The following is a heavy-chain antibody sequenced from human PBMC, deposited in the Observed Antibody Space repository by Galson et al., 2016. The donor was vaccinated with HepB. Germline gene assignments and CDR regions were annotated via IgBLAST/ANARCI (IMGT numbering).Heavy chain of an antibody. J-gene: IGHJ6*03. V-gene: IGHV2-70*01. D-gene: IGHD2/OR15-2a*01. CDR2: IDGDDDK. CDR3: ARTAVPLAARDYYMDV. Sequence: PALVKPTQTLTLTCTFSGVSLSASGMCVSWIRHPPGKALEWLALIDGDDDKYYSTPLKTRLTISKETAKNQGVLTMTNMDPVDTATYYCARTAVPLAARDYYMDVWGKGTTVTVSS. CDR1: GVSLSASGMC.